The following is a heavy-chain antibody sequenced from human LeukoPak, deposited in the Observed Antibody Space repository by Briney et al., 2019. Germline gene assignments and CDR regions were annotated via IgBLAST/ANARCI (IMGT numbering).Heavy chain of an antibody. D-gene: IGHD6-13*01. J-gene: IGHJ6*02. CDR3: AKEGPALGYSSSWYEGYYGMDV. CDR1: GFTFSSYG. Sequence: GGSLRLSCAASGFTFSSYGMHWVRQAPGKGLEWVAVISYDGSNKYYADSVKGRFTISRDNSKNTLYLQMNSLRAEDTAVYYCAKEGPALGYSSSWYEGYYGMDVWGQGTTVTVSS. CDR2: ISYDGSNK. V-gene: IGHV3-30*18.